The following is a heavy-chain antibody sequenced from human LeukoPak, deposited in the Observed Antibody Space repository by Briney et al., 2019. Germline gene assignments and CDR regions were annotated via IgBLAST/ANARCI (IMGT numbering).Heavy chain of an antibody. V-gene: IGHV4-59*01. CDR2: IYYSGST. CDR3: ARFSLGGAIDQYYFDY. D-gene: IGHD3-10*01. Sequence: PPETLSLTCTVSGGSISSYYWSWIRQPPGKGLEWIGYIYYSGSTNYNPSLKSRVTISVDTSKNQFSLKLSSVAAADTAVYYCARFSLGGAIDQYYFDYWGQGTLVTVSS. J-gene: IGHJ4*02. CDR1: GGSISSYY.